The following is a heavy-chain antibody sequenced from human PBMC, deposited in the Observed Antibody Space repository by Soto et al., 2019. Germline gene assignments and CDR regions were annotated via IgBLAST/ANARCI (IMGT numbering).Heavy chain of an antibody. CDR1: GYRFTEFG. D-gene: IGHD3-16*01. Sequence: QVQLLQSGPEGKKPGASVKVSCRAFGYRFTEFGISGVGQAPGQGLEWGGGGRADNSHPNYAKSLQGRVNVTTDTSSNTAYMELTSLTSADTAVYYCARAADRFDFVWGRNDALDIWGQGTLVFVSS. V-gene: IGHV1-18*01. J-gene: IGHJ3*02. CDR2: GRADNSHP. CDR3: ARAADRFDFVWGRNDALDI.